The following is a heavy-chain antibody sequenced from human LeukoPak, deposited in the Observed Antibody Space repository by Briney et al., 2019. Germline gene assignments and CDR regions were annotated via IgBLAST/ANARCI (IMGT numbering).Heavy chain of an antibody. CDR3: ARDPSYDILTGYKYAFDV. Sequence: PGGSLRLSCAASGFTFSMYWMSCVRQAPGKGLEWLANIKQDGSEKFYVGSVKGRFTISRDNAKNSLYLQMNSLRAEDTAVYYCARDPSYDILTGYKYAFDVWGQGTMVTVSS. J-gene: IGHJ3*01. CDR2: IKQDGSEK. CDR1: GFTFSMYW. V-gene: IGHV3-7*01. D-gene: IGHD3-9*01.